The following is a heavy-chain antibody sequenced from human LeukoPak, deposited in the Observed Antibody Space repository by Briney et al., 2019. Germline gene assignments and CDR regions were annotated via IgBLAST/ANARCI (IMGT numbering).Heavy chain of an antibody. D-gene: IGHD3-10*01. J-gene: IGHJ4*02. V-gene: IGHV3-30-3*01. CDR1: GFTFSDYA. CDR3: ARALWGSYYNPPYDY. CDR2: ISYDGSNT. Sequence: GGSLRLSCASSGFTFSDYAMHWVRQAPGKGLEWVAVISYDGSNTFYADSVKGRFTISRDTSKNTLYMEMNSLRTEDTAVYYCARALWGSYYNPPYDYWGQGTKVTVPS.